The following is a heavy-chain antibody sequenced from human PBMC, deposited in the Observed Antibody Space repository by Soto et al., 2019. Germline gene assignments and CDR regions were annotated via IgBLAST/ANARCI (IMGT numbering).Heavy chain of an antibody. D-gene: IGHD6-6*01. CDR3: VRDADRSDSWWFDL. V-gene: IGHV3-11*06. CDR1: GFSFSDHY. J-gene: IGHJ5*02. CDR2: ISVSSDYI. Sequence: PWGSLRLSCVASGFSFSDHYMIWIRQAPGKGLEWVAYISVSSDYINYADSVKGRFTMSRDNGKNSVYLHMNSLRAEDTAVYFCVRDADRSDSWWFDLWGQGTLVTVSS.